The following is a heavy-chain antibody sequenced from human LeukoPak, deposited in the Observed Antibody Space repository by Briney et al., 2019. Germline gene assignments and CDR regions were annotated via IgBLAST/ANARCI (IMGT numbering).Heavy chain of an antibody. V-gene: IGHV4-59*08. J-gene: IGHJ4*02. CDR3: ARHYSGGTYPLDY. Sequence: SETLSLTCTVSGGSISSYYWSWIRQPPGKGLEWIGYIYYSGSTNYNPSLESRVTISVDTSKNQFSLKLSSVTAADTAVYYCARHYSGGTYPLDYWGQGTLVTVSS. CDR1: GGSISSYY. D-gene: IGHD1-26*01. CDR2: IYYSGST.